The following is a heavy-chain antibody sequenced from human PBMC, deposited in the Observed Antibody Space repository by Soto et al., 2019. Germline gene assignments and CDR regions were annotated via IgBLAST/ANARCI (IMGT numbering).Heavy chain of an antibody. CDR1: GFSLSTTGVG. CDR2: IYWDNDK. J-gene: IGHJ4*02. Sequence: QMTLKESGPTLVKPTQTLTLTCSFSGFSLSTTGVGVGWIRQSPGKALEWLAIIYWDNDKRYSPSLKSRVTITKDTSKNQVVLTVTNMDPVDTGTYYCARSLWFGELHWGQGALVTVPS. V-gene: IGHV2-5*02. D-gene: IGHD3-10*01. CDR3: ARSLWFGELH.